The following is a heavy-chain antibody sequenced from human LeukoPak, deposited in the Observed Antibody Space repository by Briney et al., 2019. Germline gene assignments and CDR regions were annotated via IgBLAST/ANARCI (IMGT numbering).Heavy chain of an antibody. D-gene: IGHD2-2*01. Sequence: SVKVSCKASGGTFSSYAISWVRQAPGQGLEWIGGIIPIFGTANYAQTFQGRVTITADESTSTAYIELSSLRSEDTAVYYCARVPADDYYYYYGMDVWGQGTTVTVSS. J-gene: IGHJ6*02. CDR3: ARVPADDYYYYYGMDV. CDR2: IIPIFGTA. CDR1: GGTFSSYA. V-gene: IGHV1-69*13.